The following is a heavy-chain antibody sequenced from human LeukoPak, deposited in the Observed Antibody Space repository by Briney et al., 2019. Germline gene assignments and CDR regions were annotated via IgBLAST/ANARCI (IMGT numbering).Heavy chain of an antibody. D-gene: IGHD3-22*01. J-gene: IGHJ3*02. V-gene: IGHV3-48*03. CDR1: GFTFSSYA. Sequence: RTGGSLRLSCAASGFTFSSYAMSWVRQAPGKGLEWVSYISSSGSTIYYADSVKGRFTISRDNAKNSLYLQMNSLRAEDTAVYYCARYRNYYDSSGYFPDAFDIWGQGTMVTVSS. CDR3: ARYRNYYDSSGYFPDAFDI. CDR2: ISSSGSTI.